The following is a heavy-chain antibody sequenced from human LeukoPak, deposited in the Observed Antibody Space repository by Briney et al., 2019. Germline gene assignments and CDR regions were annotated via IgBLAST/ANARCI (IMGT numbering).Heavy chain of an antibody. CDR3: AKVSTYGSGSYYEDY. J-gene: IGHJ4*02. Sequence: GGSLRLSCAASGFTFSSYAMSWVRQAPGKGLEWVSAISGSGGSTYYADSVKGRFTISRDNSKNTLYLQMNSLRAEDTAVYYCAKVSTYGSGSYYEDYWGQGTLVTVSS. V-gene: IGHV3-23*01. D-gene: IGHD3-10*01. CDR1: GFTFSSYA. CDR2: ISGSGGST.